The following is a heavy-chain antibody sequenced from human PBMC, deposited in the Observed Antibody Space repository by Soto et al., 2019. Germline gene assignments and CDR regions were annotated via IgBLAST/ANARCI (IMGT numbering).Heavy chain of an antibody. J-gene: IGHJ6*02. CDR1: GYTFRNYA. CDR2: INGGNGNT. D-gene: IGHD3-9*01. CDR3: ARDGPIYDILSARYFYGMDV. Sequence: ASVKVSCKANGYTFRNYAMHWVRQAPGQGLEWMGWINGGNGNTKYSQKFQGRVTITRDTSASTAYMELSSLRSEDTAVYYCARDGPIYDILSARYFYGMDVWGQGTTVTVS. V-gene: IGHV1-3*01.